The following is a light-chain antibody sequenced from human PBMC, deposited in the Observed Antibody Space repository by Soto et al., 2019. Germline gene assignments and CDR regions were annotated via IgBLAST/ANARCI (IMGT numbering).Light chain of an antibody. V-gene: IGLV1-40*01. Sequence: QSVLTQPPSVSGAPGQRVTISCTGSSSNIGAGYDVHWYQQLPGTAPKLLIYGNSNRPSGVPDRFSGSKSGTSASLAITGLQAEDEADYYCQSYDISRSGWVFGGGTKVTVL. CDR3: QSYDISRSGWV. J-gene: IGLJ3*02. CDR2: GNS. CDR1: SSNIGAGYD.